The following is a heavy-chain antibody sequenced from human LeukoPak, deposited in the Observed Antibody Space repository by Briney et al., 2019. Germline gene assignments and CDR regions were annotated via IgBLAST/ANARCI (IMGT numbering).Heavy chain of an antibody. CDR3: AREGTWSYYYDY. D-gene: IGHD1-26*01. V-gene: IGHV3-66*01. CDR1: GFTVSSNY. J-gene: IGHJ4*02. CDR2: IYSGGST. Sequence: GGSLRLSCAASGFTVSSNYMNWVRQAPGKGLEWVSVIYSGGSTYYADSVKGRFTISRDNSKNTLYLQMNSLRAEDTAVYYCAREGTWSYYYDYWGQGTLVTVSS.